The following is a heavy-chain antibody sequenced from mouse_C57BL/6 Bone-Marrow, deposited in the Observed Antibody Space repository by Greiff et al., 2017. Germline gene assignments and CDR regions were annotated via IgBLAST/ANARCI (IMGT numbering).Heavy chain of an antibody. CDR3: AREVLRGGMDY. V-gene: IGHV1-59*01. CDR2: IDPSDSYT. Sequence: QVQLQQPGAELVRPGTSVKLSCKASGYTFTSYWMHWVKQRTGQGLEWIGVIDPSDSYTNYNQKFKGKATLTVDTSSSTAYMQLSSLTSEDSAVYSCAREVLRGGMDYWGQGTSVTVSS. J-gene: IGHJ4*01. CDR1: GYTFTSYW. D-gene: IGHD1-1*01.